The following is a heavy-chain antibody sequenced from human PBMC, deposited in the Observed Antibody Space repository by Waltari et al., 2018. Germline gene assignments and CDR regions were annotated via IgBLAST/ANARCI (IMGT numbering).Heavy chain of an antibody. Sequence: QVQLVESGGGVVQPGGSLRLSCAASGFTFSSYGMHWVRQAPGQGLSWVAFIRYDGSNKYYADSVKGRFTISRDNSKNTLYLQMNSLRAEDTAVYYCAKENLYPPAGAALDYWGQGTLVTVSS. CDR3: AKENLYPPAGAALDY. J-gene: IGHJ4*02. CDR2: IRYDGSNK. D-gene: IGHD6-13*01. V-gene: IGHV3-30*02. CDR1: GFTFSSYG.